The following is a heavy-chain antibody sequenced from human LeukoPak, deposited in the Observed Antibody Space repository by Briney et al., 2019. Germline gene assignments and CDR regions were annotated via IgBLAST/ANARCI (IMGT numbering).Heavy chain of an antibody. CDR3: ARDQGPSTGTHDTDAFDI. D-gene: IGHD1-1*01. V-gene: IGHV1-46*01. J-gene: IGHJ3*02. CDR1: GYTFTGYY. CDR2: INPSGGST. Sequence: ASVKVSCKASGYTFTGYYIHWVRQAPGQGLEWMGIINPSGGSTSYAQKFQGRVTMTRDMSTSTVYMELSSLRSEDTAVYYCARDQGPSTGTHDTDAFDIWGQGTMVTVSS.